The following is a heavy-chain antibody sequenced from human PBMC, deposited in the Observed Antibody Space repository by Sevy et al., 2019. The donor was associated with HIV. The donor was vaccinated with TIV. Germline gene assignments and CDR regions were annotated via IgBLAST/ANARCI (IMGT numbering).Heavy chain of an antibody. J-gene: IGHJ4*02. CDR1: GFTLSSYT. Sequence: GGSLRLSCEASGFTLSSYTMNWVRQSPEKGLEWVATFDRTDITHYADSVKGRFIISRGTAKNSRFLQMNSLRDDDTAMYFCVRDERAIASHFDYWGRGTLVTVSS. CDR3: VRDERAIASHFDY. D-gene: IGHD2-21*01. CDR2: FDRTDIT. V-gene: IGHV3-48*02.